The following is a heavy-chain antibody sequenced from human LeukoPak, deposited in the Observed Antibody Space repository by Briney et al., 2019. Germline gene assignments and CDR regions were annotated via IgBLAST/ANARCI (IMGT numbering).Heavy chain of an antibody. D-gene: IGHD6-13*01. Sequence: GGSLRLSCAASGFTFSSYAMSWVRQAPGKGLEWVSAISGGGDSTYYADSVKGRFTISRDNSKNTLYLQMNSLRAEDTAIYYCARDLSVGGSSWYYPSSPFYYYYYGMDVWGQGTTVTVSS. CDR1: GFTFSSYA. CDR3: ARDLSVGGSSWYYPSSPFYYYYYGMDV. CDR2: ISGGGDST. J-gene: IGHJ6*02. V-gene: IGHV3-23*01.